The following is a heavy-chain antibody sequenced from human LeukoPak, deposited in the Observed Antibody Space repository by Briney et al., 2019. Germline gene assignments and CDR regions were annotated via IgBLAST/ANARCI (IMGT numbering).Heavy chain of an antibody. V-gene: IGHV1-2*02. CDR1: GYTFTGYY. D-gene: IGHD2/OR15-2a*01. CDR2: INPNSGGT. J-gene: IGHJ4*02. Sequence: ASVKVSCKASGYTFTGYYMHWVRQAPGQGLEWMGWINPNSGGTSYAQKLQGRVTMTRDRTISTVYMELYRLGSDDTAVYYCARGIYSYSTPFDYWGQGTQVTVSS. CDR3: ARGIYSYSTPFDY.